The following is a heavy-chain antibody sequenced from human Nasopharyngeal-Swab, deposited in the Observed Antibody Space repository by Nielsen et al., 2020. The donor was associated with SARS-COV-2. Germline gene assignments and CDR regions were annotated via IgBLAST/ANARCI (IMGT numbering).Heavy chain of an antibody. D-gene: IGHD1-14*01. J-gene: IGHJ4*02. Sequence: WIRQPPGKGLEWISYISGKSTYTSYADSVKGRFTISRDNVNKSLYLQMNSLRAEDTAVYYCARETGDDWGQGILVTVSS. CDR2: ISGKSTYT. V-gene: IGHV3-11*06. CDR3: ARETGDD.